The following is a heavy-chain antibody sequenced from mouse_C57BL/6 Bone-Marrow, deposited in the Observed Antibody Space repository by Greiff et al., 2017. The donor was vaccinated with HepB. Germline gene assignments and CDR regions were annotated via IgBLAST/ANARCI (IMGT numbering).Heavy chain of an antibody. Sequence: EVQLVESGGGLVQPKGSLKLSCAASGFSFNTYAMNWVRQAPGKGLEWVARIRSKSNNYATYYADSVKDRFTISRDDSESMLYLQMNNLKTEDTAMYYCVRLLLLGYFDVWGTGTTVTVSS. CDR3: VRLLLLGYFDV. J-gene: IGHJ1*03. CDR1: GFSFNTYA. V-gene: IGHV10-1*01. CDR2: IRSKSNNYAT. D-gene: IGHD1-1*01.